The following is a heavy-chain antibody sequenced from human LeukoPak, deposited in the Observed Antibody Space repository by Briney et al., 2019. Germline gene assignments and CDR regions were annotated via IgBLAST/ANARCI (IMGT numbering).Heavy chain of an antibody. D-gene: IGHD3-3*02. V-gene: IGHV3-30-3*01. J-gene: IGHJ4*02. CDR1: GFTFSSNA. CDR2: ISYDGSNK. CDR3: AVLGY. Sequence: GGSLRLSCAASGFTFSSNAMHWVRQAPGKGLEWVAVISYDGSNKYYADSVKGRFTISRDNSKNTLYLQMNSLRAEDTAVYYCAVLGYWGQGTLVTVSS.